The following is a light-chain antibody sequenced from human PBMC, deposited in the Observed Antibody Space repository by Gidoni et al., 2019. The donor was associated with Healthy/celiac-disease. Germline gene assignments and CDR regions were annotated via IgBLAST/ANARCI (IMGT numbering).Light chain of an antibody. J-gene: IGKJ3*01. CDR1: QDISNY. Sequence: DLQMTQSPSSLSSSVGDRVTITCQASQDISNYLNGYQQKPGKAPKLLIYDASNLETGVPSRFSRSGSGTDFTFTISSLQPEDIATYYCQQYDNLPFTFGPGTKVDIK. V-gene: IGKV1-33*01. CDR3: QQYDNLPFT. CDR2: DAS.